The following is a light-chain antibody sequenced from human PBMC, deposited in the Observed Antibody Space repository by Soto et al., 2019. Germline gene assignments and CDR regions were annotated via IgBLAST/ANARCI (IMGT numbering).Light chain of an antibody. CDR2: KAS. CDR1: QTISSW. Sequence: DIQMTQSPSTLSGSVGDRVTITCRASQTISSWLAWYQQKPGKAPKLLIYKASTLKSGVPSRFSGSGSGTDFTLTISSLQPDDFATYYCQSYNSYSEAFGQGTKVELK. J-gene: IGKJ1*01. CDR3: QSYNSYSEA. V-gene: IGKV1-5*03.